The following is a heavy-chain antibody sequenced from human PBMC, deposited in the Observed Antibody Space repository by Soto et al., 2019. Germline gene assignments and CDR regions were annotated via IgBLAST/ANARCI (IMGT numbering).Heavy chain of an antibody. CDR3: ARDNSNWAFDY. Sequence: QVQLVQSGAEVKKPGASVNVSGKASGYIFTSYHMHWVRQAPGQGLEWMGIIYPSGGGSRYAQKFQGRGTMTRDTSTNTLYMELSSLRSDDTAVYYCARDNSNWAFDYWGQGTLVTVSS. V-gene: IGHV1-46*01. CDR1: GYIFTSYH. J-gene: IGHJ4*02. D-gene: IGHD6-13*01. CDR2: IYPSGGGS.